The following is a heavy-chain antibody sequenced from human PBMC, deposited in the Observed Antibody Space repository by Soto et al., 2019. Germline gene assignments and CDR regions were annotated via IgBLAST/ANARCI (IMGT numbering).Heavy chain of an antibody. Sequence: ASVKVSCKASGYTFTSYDINWVRQATGQGLEWMGWMNPNSGNTGYAQKFQGRVTMTRNTSISTAYMELSSLRSEETAVYYCARGDWLYTNSFDFWGQGTLVTVSS. CDR3: ARGDWLYTNSFDF. J-gene: IGHJ4*02. CDR1: GYTFTSYD. D-gene: IGHD6-19*01. CDR2: MNPNSGNT. V-gene: IGHV1-8*01.